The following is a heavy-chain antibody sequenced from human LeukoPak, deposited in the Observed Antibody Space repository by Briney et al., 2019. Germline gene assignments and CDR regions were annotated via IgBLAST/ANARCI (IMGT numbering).Heavy chain of an antibody. J-gene: IGHJ3*02. D-gene: IGHD3-22*01. CDR3: ARGLLVVVNAFDI. CDR1: GFTVSSNY. V-gene: IGHV3-53*01. CDR2: IYSGGST. Sequence: GGSLRLSCAASGFTVSSNYMSWVRQAPGKGLEWVSVIYSGGSTYYADSVKGRFTISRDNSKNTLYLQMNSLRAEDTAVYYCARGLLVVVNAFDIWGQGTMVTVSS.